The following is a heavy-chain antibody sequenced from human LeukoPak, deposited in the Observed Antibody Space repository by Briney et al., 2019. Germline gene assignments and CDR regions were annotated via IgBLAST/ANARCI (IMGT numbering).Heavy chain of an antibody. J-gene: IGHJ4*02. CDR2: ISPSGDYT. Sequence: GASVKVSCKASGHTFSSYYMHWVRQAPGQGLEWMGIISPSGDYTRYAQKLQGRVSMTLDTSTSTVYMELNSLRAEDTAVYYCASGSGYCSGGSCSDYWGQGTLVTVSS. CDR1: GHTFSSYY. V-gene: IGHV1-46*04. CDR3: ASGSGYCSGGSCSDY. D-gene: IGHD2-15*01.